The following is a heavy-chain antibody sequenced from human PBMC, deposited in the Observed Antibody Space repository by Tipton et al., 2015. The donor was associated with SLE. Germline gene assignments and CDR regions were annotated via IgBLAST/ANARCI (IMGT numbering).Heavy chain of an antibody. CDR1: GGSISSYY. V-gene: IGHV4-59*01. D-gene: IGHD3-10*01. CDR2: IYYSGST. J-gene: IGHJ3*02. Sequence: TLSLTCTVSGGSISSYYWSWIRQPPGKGLEWIGYIYYSGSTNYNPSLKSRVTISVDTSKNQFSLKLTSVSAADTAVYFCARGRPIGSFDIWGQGTMVTVSS. CDR3: ARGRPIGSFDI.